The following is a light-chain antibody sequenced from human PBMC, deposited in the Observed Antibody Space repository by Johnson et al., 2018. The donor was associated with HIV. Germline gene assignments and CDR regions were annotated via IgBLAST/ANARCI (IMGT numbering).Light chain of an antibody. CDR1: NSNIGNNY. J-gene: IGLJ1*01. V-gene: IGLV1-51*01. CDR2: DNN. CDR3: GTWDSSLSAGV. Sequence: QSMLTQPPSVSAAPGQKVTISCSGSNSNIGNNYVSWYQQLPGTAPKLLIYDNNKRPSGIPDRFSGSTSGTSATLGLTGLQTGDEADYYCGTWDSSLSAGVVGTGTKVTVL.